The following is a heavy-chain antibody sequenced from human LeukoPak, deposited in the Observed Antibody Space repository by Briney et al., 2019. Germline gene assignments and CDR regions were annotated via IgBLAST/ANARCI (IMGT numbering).Heavy chain of an antibody. CDR2: INPNSGGT. CDR1: GYTFTGYY. D-gene: IGHD2-2*01. J-gene: IGHJ5*02. V-gene: IGHV1-2*02. Sequence: ASVKVSCKASGYTFTGYYMHWVRHAPGQGLEWMGWINPNSGGTNYAQKFQGRVTMTRDTSISTAYMELSRLRSDDTAVYYCAREGADIVVVPAATGFGFDPWGQGSLVTVSS. CDR3: AREGADIVVVPAATGFGFDP.